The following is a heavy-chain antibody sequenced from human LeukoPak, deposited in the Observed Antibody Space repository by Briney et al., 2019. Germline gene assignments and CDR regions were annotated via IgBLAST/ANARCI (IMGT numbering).Heavy chain of an antibody. J-gene: IGHJ6*02. CDR3: ARRPVVPARGYYGMDV. CDR1: GFTFSSYA. CDR2: VADDGSNK. V-gene: IGHV3-30-3*01. Sequence: GGSLRLSCAASGFTFSSYAMHWVRQAPGKGLEWVAVVADDGSNKYYADSVKGRFTISRDNSKNTLYLQMNSLRAEDTAVYYCARRPVVPARGYYGMDVWGQGTTVTVSS. D-gene: IGHD2-2*01.